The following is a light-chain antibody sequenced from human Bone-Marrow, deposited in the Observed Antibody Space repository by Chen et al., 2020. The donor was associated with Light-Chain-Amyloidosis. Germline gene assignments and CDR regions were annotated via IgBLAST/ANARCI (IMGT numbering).Light chain of an antibody. CDR1: QSLLYSSNNKNY. V-gene: IGKV4-1*01. J-gene: IGKJ2*01. CDR3: QQYYSTPYT. CDR2: WAS. Sequence: DIVMTQSPDSLAVSLGERATINCKSSQSLLYSSNNKNYLAWYQQKPGQPPKLLIYWASTRESGVPDRFSGSGSVTDFTLTISSLQAEDVAVYYCQQYYSTPYTFGQGTKLEIK.